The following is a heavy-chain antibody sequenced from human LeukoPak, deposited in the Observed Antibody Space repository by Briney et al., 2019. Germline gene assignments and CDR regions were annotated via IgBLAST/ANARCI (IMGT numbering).Heavy chain of an antibody. CDR3: ARGWDYYDSSGSDAFDI. Sequence: GGSLRLSCAASGFTLSSYWMSWVRQAPGKGLEWVANIKQDGSEKYYVDSVKGRFTISRDNAKNSLYLQMNSLRAEDTAVYYCARGWDYYDSSGSDAFDIWGQGTMVTVSS. CDR2: IKQDGSEK. V-gene: IGHV3-7*01. D-gene: IGHD3-22*01. CDR1: GFTLSSYW. J-gene: IGHJ3*02.